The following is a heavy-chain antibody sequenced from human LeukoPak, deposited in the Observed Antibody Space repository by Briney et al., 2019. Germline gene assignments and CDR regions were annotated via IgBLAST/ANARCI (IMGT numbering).Heavy chain of an antibody. J-gene: IGHJ4*02. CDR2: FDPEDGET. D-gene: IGHD7-27*01. Sequence: ASVKVSCKVSGYTLTELSMHWVRQAPGKGLEWMGGFDPEDGETIYAQKFQGRVTMTRNTSISTAYMELSSLRSEDTAVYYCARGQNWDFDYWGQGTLVTVSS. CDR3: ARGQNWDFDY. V-gene: IGHV1-24*01. CDR1: GYTLTELS.